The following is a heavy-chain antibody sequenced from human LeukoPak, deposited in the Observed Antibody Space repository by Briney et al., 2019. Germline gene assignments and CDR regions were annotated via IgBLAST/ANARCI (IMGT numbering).Heavy chain of an antibody. V-gene: IGHV1-2*02. D-gene: IGHD3-10*01. CDR3: ARDWALLWFGELGGYFDY. CDR1: GYTFTGYY. CDR2: INPNSGGT. Sequence: ASVKVSCMASGYTFTGYYIHWVRQAPGQGLEWMGWINPNSGGTNYAQKFQGRVTMTRDTSISTAYMELSRLRSDDTAVYYCARDWALLWFGELGGYFDYWGQGTLVTVSS. J-gene: IGHJ4*02.